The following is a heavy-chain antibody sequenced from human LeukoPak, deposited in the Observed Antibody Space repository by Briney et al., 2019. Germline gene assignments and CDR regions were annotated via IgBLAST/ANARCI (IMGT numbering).Heavy chain of an antibody. CDR2: IYYSGST. Sequence: SETLSLTCAVSGGSIGGYYWSWIRQPPGKGLEWIGYIYYSGSTKYNPSLKSRVTISVDTSKNQVSLKLSSVTAADTAVYYCARSRGGYSYGYFDYWGQGTLVTVSS. CDR1: GGSIGGYY. CDR3: ARSRGGYSYGYFDY. D-gene: IGHD5-18*01. J-gene: IGHJ4*02. V-gene: IGHV4-59*01.